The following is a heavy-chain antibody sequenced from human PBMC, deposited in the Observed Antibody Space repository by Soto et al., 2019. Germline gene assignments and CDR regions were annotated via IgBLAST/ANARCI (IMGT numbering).Heavy chain of an antibody. V-gene: IGHV3-73*02. J-gene: IGHJ6*02. D-gene: IGHD1-26*01. CDR1: GFTFSVSA. CDR2: IRSKADNYAT. CDR3: ARLAEWEYYDGMDV. Sequence: EVQLVESGGGLVQPGGSLKVSCAVSGFTFSVSAIHWVLQASGKGLEWVGRIRSKADNYATAYGASVKGRFSISRDDSKNTAYLQMSSLNTEDTAVYYCARLAEWEYYDGMDVWGQGTTVTVSS.